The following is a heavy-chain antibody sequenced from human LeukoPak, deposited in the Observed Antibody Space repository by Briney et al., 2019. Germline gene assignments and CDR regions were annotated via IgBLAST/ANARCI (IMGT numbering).Heavy chain of an antibody. CDR3: AKWNNPSITMIVGSGQGAFDI. D-gene: IGHD3-22*01. V-gene: IGHV3-23*01. CDR2: ISGSGGST. CDR1: GFTFSSYA. Sequence: PGGSLRLSCAASGFTFSSYAMSWVRQAPGKGLEWVSAISGSGGSTYYADSVKGRFTISRDNSKNTLYLQMNSLRAEDTAVYYCAKWNNPSITMIVGSGQGAFDIWGQGTMVTVSS. J-gene: IGHJ3*02.